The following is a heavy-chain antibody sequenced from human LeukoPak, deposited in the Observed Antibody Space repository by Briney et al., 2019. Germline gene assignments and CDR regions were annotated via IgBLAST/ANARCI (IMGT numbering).Heavy chain of an antibody. V-gene: IGHV4-30-2*01. D-gene: IGHD1-14*01. Sequence: SQTLSLTCTVSGGSISSGGYYWSWIRQPPGKGLEWIGYIYHSGSTYYNPSLKSRVTISVDRSKNQFSLKLSSVTAADTAVYYCATGKQFDAFDIWGQGTMVTVSS. CDR1: GGSISSGGYY. J-gene: IGHJ3*02. CDR3: ATGKQFDAFDI. CDR2: IYHSGST.